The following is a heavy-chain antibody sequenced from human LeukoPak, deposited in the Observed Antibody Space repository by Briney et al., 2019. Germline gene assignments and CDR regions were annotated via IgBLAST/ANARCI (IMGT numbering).Heavy chain of an antibody. CDR1: GFTFIAYP. Sequence: PGGSLRPSFPPPGFTFIAYPMPWAPQAPGRGLKYVSAISSNGGSTYYADSVKGRFTISRDNSKNTLYLQMGSLRAEDMAVYYCAREGYSSGWYYFDYWGQGTLVTVSS. V-gene: IGHV3-64*02. D-gene: IGHD6-19*01. J-gene: IGHJ4*02. CDR2: ISSNGGST. CDR3: AREGYSSGWYYFDY.